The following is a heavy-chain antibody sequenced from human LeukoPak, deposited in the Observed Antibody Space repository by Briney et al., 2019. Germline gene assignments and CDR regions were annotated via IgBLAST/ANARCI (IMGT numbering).Heavy chain of an antibody. Sequence: PSETLSLTCSVSGGSIKGGGFFWNWVRQHPGKGLEWIGHIYYSGITSYNPSVKSRVTISVDPSKNQFSLKLTSVTAADTAMYYCARDHGRSYNYGSDALDIWGQGTLVIVSA. CDR3: ARDHGRSYNYGSDALDI. D-gene: IGHD5-18*01. J-gene: IGHJ3*02. CDR2: IYYSGIT. CDR1: GGSIKGGGFF. V-gene: IGHV4-31*03.